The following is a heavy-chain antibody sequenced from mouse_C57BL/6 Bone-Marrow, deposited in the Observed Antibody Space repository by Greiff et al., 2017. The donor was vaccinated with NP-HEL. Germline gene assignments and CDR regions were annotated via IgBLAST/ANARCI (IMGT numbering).Heavy chain of an antibody. V-gene: IGHV1-61*01. CDR1: GYTFTSYW. D-gene: IGHD1-1*01. CDR3: ARRGLLRSAWFAY. J-gene: IGHJ3*01. CDR2: IYPSDSET. Sequence: VQLQQPGAELVRPGSSVKLSCKASGYTFTSYWMDWVKQRPGQGLEWIGNIYPSDSETHYNQKFKDKATLTVDKSSSTAYMQLSSLTSEDSAVYYCARRGLLRSAWFAYWGQVTLVTVSA.